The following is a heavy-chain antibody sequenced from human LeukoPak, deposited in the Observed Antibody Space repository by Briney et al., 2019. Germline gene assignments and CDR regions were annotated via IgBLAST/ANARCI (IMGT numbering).Heavy chain of an antibody. CDR2: ISAYNGNT. D-gene: IGHD3-10*01. CDR3: ARDLLWFGDPSPRFDP. J-gene: IGHJ5*02. Sequence: GASVKVSCKASGYTFTSYGISWVRQAPGQGLEWMGWISAYNGNTNYAQKLQGRVTMTTDTSTSTAYMELRSLRSDDTAVYYCARDLLWFGDPSPRFDPWGQGTLVTVSS. V-gene: IGHV1-18*01. CDR1: GYTFTSYG.